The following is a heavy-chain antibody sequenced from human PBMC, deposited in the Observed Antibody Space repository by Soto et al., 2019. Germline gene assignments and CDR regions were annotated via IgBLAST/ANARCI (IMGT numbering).Heavy chain of an antibody. CDR3: ARETGATSPQVDTAMRYYYGMDV. V-gene: IGHV4-4*02. J-gene: IGHJ6*02. D-gene: IGHD5-18*01. Sequence: SETLSLTCAVSGGSISSSNWWSWVRQPPGKGLEWIGEIYHSGSTNYNPSLKSRVTISVDKSKNQFSLKLSSVTAADTAVYYCARETGATSPQVDTAMRYYYGMDVWGQGTTVT. CDR2: IYHSGST. CDR1: GGSISSSNW.